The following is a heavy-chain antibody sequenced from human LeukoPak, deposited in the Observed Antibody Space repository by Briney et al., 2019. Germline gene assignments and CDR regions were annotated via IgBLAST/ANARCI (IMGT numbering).Heavy chain of an antibody. J-gene: IGHJ4*02. CDR3: ASAITMVRGVIAIDY. CDR2: ISSSSSYI. CDR1: GFTFSSYS. V-gene: IGHV3-21*01. D-gene: IGHD3-10*01. Sequence: GGSLRLSCAASGFTFSSYSMNWVRQAPGKGLEWVSSISSSSSYIYYADSVKGRFTISRDNAKNSLYLRMNSLRAEDTAVYYCASAITMVRGVIAIDYWGQGTLVTVSS.